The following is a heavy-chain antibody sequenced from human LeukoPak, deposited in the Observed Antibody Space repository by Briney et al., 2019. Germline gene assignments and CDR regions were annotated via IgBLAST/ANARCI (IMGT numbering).Heavy chain of an antibody. CDR1: GFTFSSYR. D-gene: IGHD3-22*01. CDR3: ARIPYYYDTSGYSYFDF. CDR2: ISSSSSYI. J-gene: IGHJ4*02. V-gene: IGHV3-21*01. Sequence: PGGSLRLSCAASGFTFSSYRMNCVRQAPGKGLEWVSSISSSSSYIYYADSVKGRFTISRDNAKNSLYLQMTSLRAEDAAVYYCARIPYYYDTSGYSYFDFWGQGALVTVSS.